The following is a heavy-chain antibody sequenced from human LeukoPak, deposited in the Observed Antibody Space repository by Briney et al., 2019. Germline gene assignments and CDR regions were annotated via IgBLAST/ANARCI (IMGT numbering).Heavy chain of an antibody. V-gene: IGHV3-73*01. Sequence: GGSLRLSCAASGFTFSGPAIHWVRQASGKGLEWVGRIRNKANSHATAYAASVKGRFTISRDDSKNTAYLQMTSLTTEDTAVYYCTRPGYSSGWNDYWGQGTLVTVSS. D-gene: IGHD6-19*01. CDR2: IRNKANSHAT. J-gene: IGHJ4*02. CDR1: GFTFSGPA. CDR3: TRPGYSSGWNDY.